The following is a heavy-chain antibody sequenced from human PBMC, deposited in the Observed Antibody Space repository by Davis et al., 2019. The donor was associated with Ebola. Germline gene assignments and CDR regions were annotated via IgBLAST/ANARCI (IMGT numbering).Heavy chain of an antibody. J-gene: IGHJ4*02. CDR1: GYTFTSYG. CDR2: ISAYNGNT. CDR3: ARELSSYGDYAWAF. V-gene: IGHV1-18*04. D-gene: IGHD4-17*01. Sequence: AASVKVSCKASGYTFTSYGISWVRQAPGQGLEWMGWISAYNGNTNYAQKLQGRVTMTTDTSTSTAYMELRRLRSDDTAIYFCARELSSYGDYAWAFWGQGTLVTVSS.